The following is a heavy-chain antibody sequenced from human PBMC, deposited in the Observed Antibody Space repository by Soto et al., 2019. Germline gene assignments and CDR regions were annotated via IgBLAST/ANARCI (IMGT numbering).Heavy chain of an antibody. J-gene: IGHJ4*01. D-gene: IGHD6-19*01. CDR2: IYYSGST. CDR1: GGSISSSSYY. V-gene: IGHV4-39*02. Sequence: SETLSLTCTVSGGSISSSSYYWGWIRQPPGKGLEWIGSIYYSGSTYYNPSLKSRVTISVDTSKNQFSLKLSSVTAADTAVYYYAREGQWLVLWGQGTLVTVSS. CDR3: AREGQWLVL.